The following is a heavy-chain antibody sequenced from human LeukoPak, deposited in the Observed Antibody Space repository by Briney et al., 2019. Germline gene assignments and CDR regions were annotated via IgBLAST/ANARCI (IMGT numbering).Heavy chain of an antibody. D-gene: IGHD5-18*01. CDR3: AKELDTMFFDY. Sequence: SGGSLRLSCATSGFNFDRYTIHWVRQAQGKGLEWVSLAGWAGGTTYYSDSVRGRFTISRDSGKNSVYLQMNSLTTDDTAFYFCAKELDTMFFDYWGQGALVTVSS. CDR2: AGWAGGTT. J-gene: IGHJ4*02. V-gene: IGHV3-43*01. CDR1: GFNFDRYT.